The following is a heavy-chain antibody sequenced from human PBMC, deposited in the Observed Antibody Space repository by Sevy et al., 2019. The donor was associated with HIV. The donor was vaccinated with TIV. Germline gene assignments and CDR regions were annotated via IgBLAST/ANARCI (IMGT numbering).Heavy chain of an antibody. CDR2: SYPGDSDT. J-gene: IGHJ3*02. D-gene: IGHD3-10*01. CDR1: GYSFTSYW. Sequence: GESLKISCKGSGYSFTSYWIGWVRQMPGKGLEWMGISYPGDSDTRYSPSFQGQVTISADKSISTAYLQWSSLKASDTAMYYCARMNTMVRGVINNDAFDIWGQGTMVTVSS. CDR3: ARMNTMVRGVINNDAFDI. V-gene: IGHV5-51*01.